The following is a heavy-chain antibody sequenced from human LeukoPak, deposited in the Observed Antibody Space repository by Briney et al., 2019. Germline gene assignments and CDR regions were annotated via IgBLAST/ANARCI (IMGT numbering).Heavy chain of an antibody. J-gene: IGHJ3*02. CDR2: INHSGST. CDR3: TREYGFMTTVFHAFDN. V-gene: IGHV4-34*01. Sequence: PSETLSLTCAVYGGSFSGYYWSWIRQPPGKGLEWIGEINHSGSTNYNPSLKSRVTISVDTSNNQFSLKLSSVTAADTAIYYCTREYGFMTTVFHAFDNWGQGTMVTVSS. D-gene: IGHD4-17*01. CDR1: GGSFSGYY.